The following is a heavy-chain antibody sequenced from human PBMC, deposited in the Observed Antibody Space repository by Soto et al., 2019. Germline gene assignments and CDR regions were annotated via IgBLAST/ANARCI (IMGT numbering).Heavy chain of an antibody. D-gene: IGHD2-15*01. Sequence: PSETLSLTCTVSGGSISSYYWSWIRQPPGKGLEWIGYIYYSGSTNYNPSLKSRVTISVDTSKNQFSLKLSSVTAADTAVYYCARQGGYCSGGSCYSRWTSFDYWGQGTLVTVSS. J-gene: IGHJ4*02. CDR2: IYYSGST. V-gene: IGHV4-59*08. CDR3: ARQGGYCSGGSCYSRWTSFDY. CDR1: GGSISSYY.